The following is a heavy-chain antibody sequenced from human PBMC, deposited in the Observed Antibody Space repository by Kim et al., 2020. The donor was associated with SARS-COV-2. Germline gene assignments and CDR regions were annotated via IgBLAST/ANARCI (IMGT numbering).Heavy chain of an antibody. D-gene: IGHD6-13*01. J-gene: IGHJ6*02. CDR3: ARHGAAAGSFPYYYYGMDV. CDR2: IYYTGTT. Sequence: SETLSLTCTVSGGSISSNRYFWGWIRQPPGKGLEWIGSIYYTGTTYYNPPLKSRVTISVDTAKNQFSLTVSSVTAADTAVYYCARHGAAAGSFPYYYYGMDVWGQGTTVTVYS. V-gene: IGHV4-39*01. CDR1: GGSISSNRYF.